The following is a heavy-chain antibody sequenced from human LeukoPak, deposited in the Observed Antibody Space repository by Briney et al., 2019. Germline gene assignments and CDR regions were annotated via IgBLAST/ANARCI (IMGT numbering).Heavy chain of an antibody. V-gene: IGHV3-7*01. Sequence: GGSLRLSCAGSGFTFSAYWMSWVRQAPGKGLEWVATIREDGSEKYYVDSVKGRFTISRDNAKNSLYLQMNSLRAEDTAVYYCTRTGYRSNWYVPNWGQGTLVTVSS. CDR3: TRTGYRSNWYVPN. J-gene: IGHJ4*02. CDR2: IREDGSEK. CDR1: GFTFSAYW. D-gene: IGHD6-13*01.